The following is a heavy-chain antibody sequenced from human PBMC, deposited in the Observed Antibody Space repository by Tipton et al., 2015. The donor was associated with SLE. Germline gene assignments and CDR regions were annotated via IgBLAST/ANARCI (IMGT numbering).Heavy chain of an antibody. CDR2: VYASGST. J-gene: IGHJ6*02. CDR3: AKVFGDYDGYSSGMDL. CDR1: GGSISSSY. V-gene: IGHV4-4*07. D-gene: IGHD4-17*01. Sequence: TLSLTCTVSGGSISSSYWSWIRQPAGKGLEWIGHVYASGSTDYNPSLKTRLSISIDTSRNQFSLNLISVTAADTAAYYCAKVFGDYDGYSSGMDLWGQGTTVTVSS.